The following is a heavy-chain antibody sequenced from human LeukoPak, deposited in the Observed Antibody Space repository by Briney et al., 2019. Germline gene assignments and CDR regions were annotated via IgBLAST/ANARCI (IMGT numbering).Heavy chain of an antibody. Sequence: GGSLRLSCTASGFTFGDHAMSWFRQAPGKGLEWVGFIRSKAYGGTTEYAASVKGRFTISRDDSKSIAYLQMNSLKTEDTAVYYCTRARGYSYGYADVWGKGTTVTVSS. CDR1: GFTFGDHA. J-gene: IGHJ6*04. D-gene: IGHD5-18*01. CDR3: TRARGYSYGYADV. CDR2: IRSKAYGGTT. V-gene: IGHV3-49*03.